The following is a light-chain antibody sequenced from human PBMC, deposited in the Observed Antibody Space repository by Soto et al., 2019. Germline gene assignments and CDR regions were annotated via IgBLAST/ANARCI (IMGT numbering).Light chain of an antibody. Sequence: QAVVTQAPSLTVSPGGTVTLTCGASTGVVTSGHYPYWFQQMPGPTPRTLIYDTSKTHSWTPARFSGSLLGGKAALTLSGAQPEDEAEYYCMLSGGGGSYVFGTGTKLTVL. J-gene: IGLJ1*01. V-gene: IGLV7-46*01. CDR3: MLSGGGGSYV. CDR1: TGVVTSGHY. CDR2: DTS.